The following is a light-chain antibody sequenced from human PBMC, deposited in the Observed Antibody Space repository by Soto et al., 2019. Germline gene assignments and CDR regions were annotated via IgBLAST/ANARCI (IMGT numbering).Light chain of an antibody. CDR2: DAS. Sequence: DIQMTQSPSSLSASVVERFTITCQASQDISNYLNWYQHKPGEAPKLLIYDASNLEIGVSSRFSGSGSGTDFTFTINNLQPEDIATYYCQQYDTLRITFGQGTRLEIK. V-gene: IGKV1-33*01. CDR1: QDISNY. CDR3: QQYDTLRIT. J-gene: IGKJ5*01.